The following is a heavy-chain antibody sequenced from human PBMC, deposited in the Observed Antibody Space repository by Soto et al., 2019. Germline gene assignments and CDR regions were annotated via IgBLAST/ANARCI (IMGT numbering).Heavy chain of an antibody. V-gene: IGHV6-1*01. CDR2: TYYRSKWYN. J-gene: IGHJ6*02. CDR3: ARDHGVVVAAVYYYGMDV. D-gene: IGHD2-15*01. CDR1: GDSVSSNSAA. Sequence: SQTLSLTCAISGDSVSSNSAAWNWIRQSPSRGLEWLGRTYYRSKWYNDYAVSVKSRITINPDTSKNQFSLQLNSMTPEDTAVYYCARDHGVVVAAVYYYGMDVWGQGTTVTVSS.